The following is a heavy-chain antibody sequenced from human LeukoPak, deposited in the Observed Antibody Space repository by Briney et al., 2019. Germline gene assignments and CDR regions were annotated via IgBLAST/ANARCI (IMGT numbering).Heavy chain of an antibody. V-gene: IGHV3-23*01. CDR1: GFTFSSFA. CDR3: AREVGGGASGQ. CDR2: VSGTSGIT. D-gene: IGHD3-16*01. Sequence: GGSLRLSCAASGFTFSSFAMNWVRQAPGKGLEWVSAVSGTSGITYYSDSVTGRFTISRDNSKNTLYLQMNSLRVEDTAVYYCAREVGGGASGQWGQGTLVTVSS. J-gene: IGHJ4*02.